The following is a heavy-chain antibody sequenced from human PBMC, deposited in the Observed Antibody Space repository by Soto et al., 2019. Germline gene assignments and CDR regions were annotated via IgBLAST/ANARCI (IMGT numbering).Heavy chain of an antibody. CDR1: GDSVANNGAT. D-gene: IGHD2-15*01. Sequence: SQTLSLTCAICGDSVANNGATWNWIRQSPSRGLEWLGRAYYRSRWRYDYATSVRGRITINPDTSKNQFSLQLNSVTPEDTAVYYCARDPPDFNSGFDYWGQGTPVTVSS. CDR2: AYYRSRWRY. CDR3: ARDPPDFNSGFDY. V-gene: IGHV6-1*01. J-gene: IGHJ4*02.